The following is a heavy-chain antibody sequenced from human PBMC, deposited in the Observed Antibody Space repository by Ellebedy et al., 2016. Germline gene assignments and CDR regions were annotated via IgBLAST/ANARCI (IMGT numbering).Heavy chain of an antibody. J-gene: IGHJ6*03. CDR2: ISAYNGNT. CDR1: GYTFTSYG. Sequence: ASVKVSCXASGYTFTSYGISWVRQAPGQGLEWMGWISAYNGNTNYAQKLQGRVTMTTDTSTSTAYMELRSLRSDDTAVYYCARDYLSAIAAASNNYYYYYMDVWGKGTTVTVSS. CDR3: ARDYLSAIAAASNNYYYYYMDV. V-gene: IGHV1-18*01. D-gene: IGHD6-13*01.